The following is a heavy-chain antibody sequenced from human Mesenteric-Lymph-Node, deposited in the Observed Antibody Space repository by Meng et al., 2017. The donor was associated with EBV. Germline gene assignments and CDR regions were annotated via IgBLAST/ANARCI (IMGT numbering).Heavy chain of an antibody. CDR2: TYYRSKSYN. CDR1: GSIVSNINGG. J-gene: IGHJ5*02. Sequence: QVQLAHSCPGPVHPSQHLSLPFAISGSIVSNINGGGNRIRHSPSIVLEWLGSTYYRSKSYNHYAVSVKGRLTITPYTNKNQVSLQLNSVTPDDTAVYYCAGVGSTMSTDWFDTWGQGTLVTVSS. V-gene: IGHV6-1*01. D-gene: IGHD2-8*02. CDR3: AGVGSTMSTDWFDT.